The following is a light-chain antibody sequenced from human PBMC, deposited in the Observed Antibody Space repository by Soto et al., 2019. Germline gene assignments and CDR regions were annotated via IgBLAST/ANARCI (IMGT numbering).Light chain of an antibody. Sequence: DIQLTQSPSFLSASVGDRVTITCRAYQGNYSYLAWYQQKPGKAPKLLIYDASTLQSGVPSRFSGSGSGTAFTLTITSLQPEDFATYFCQQLHSFPLTFGGGTKVEIK. CDR2: DAS. V-gene: IGKV1-9*01. CDR1: QGNYSY. CDR3: QQLHSFPLT. J-gene: IGKJ4*01.